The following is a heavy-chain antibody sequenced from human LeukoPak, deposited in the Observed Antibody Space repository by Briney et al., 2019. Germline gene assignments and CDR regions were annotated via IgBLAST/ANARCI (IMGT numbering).Heavy chain of an antibody. V-gene: IGHV3-21*01. CDR2: ISSSSSHK. Sequence: GGSLRLSCVASEFTFSSSSMNWVRQAPGKGLEWVSSISSSSSHKYYADSVKGRFTISRDNAKNSLYLQMNSLRAEDTAVYYCARDIDSSRWSIFDNWGQGTLVTVSS. CDR1: EFTFSSSS. J-gene: IGHJ4*02. D-gene: IGHD6-13*01. CDR3: ARDIDSSRWSIFDN.